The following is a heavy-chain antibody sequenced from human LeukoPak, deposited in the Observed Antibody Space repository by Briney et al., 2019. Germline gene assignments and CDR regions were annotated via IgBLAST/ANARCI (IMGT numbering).Heavy chain of an antibody. CDR1: GYTFTSYY. CDR3: ARDRGTIFGVVIGGSHYGMDV. V-gene: IGHV1-69*13. J-gene: IGHJ6*02. D-gene: IGHD3-3*01. CDR2: IIPIFGTA. Sequence: SVKVSCKASGYTFTSYYMHWVRQAPGQGLEWMGGIIPIFGTANYAQKFQGRVTITADESTSTAYMELSSLRSEDTAVYYCARDRGTIFGVVIGGSHYGMDVWGQGTTVTVSS.